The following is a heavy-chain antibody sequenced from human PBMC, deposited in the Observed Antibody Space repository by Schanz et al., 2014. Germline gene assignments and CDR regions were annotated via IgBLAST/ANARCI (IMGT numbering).Heavy chain of an antibody. CDR1: GFTVSGNH. Sequence: EVQVVESGGGLVQPGGSLRLSCAASGFTVSGNHMSWVRQAPGKGLEWVSLTYRGGSTYYTDSVKGRFTISRDNSKNTVYLQMNSLRAEDTAVYYCARQRSYFYAMDVWGQGTTVTVSS. J-gene: IGHJ6*02. CDR3: ARQRSYFYAMDV. CDR2: TYRGGST. V-gene: IGHV3-66*04.